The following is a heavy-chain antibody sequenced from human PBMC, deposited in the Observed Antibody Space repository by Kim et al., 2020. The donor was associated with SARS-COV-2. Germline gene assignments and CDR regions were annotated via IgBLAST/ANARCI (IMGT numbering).Heavy chain of an antibody. J-gene: IGHJ3*02. CDR2: ISWNSGSI. CDR3: AKPPFRFGSWSYGLGFDAFDI. Sequence: GGSLRLSCAASGFTFDDYAMHWVRQAPGKGLEWVSGISWNSGSIGYADSVKGRFTISRDNAKNSLYLQMNSLRAEDTALYYCAKPPFRFGSWSYGLGFDAFDIVGQGTRVTVSS. V-gene: IGHV3-9*01. D-gene: IGHD3-10*01. CDR1: GFTFDDYA.